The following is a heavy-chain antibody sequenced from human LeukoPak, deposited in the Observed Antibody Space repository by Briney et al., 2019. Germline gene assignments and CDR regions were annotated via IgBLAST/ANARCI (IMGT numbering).Heavy chain of an antibody. J-gene: IGHJ5*02. D-gene: IGHD2-2*01. Sequence: SQTLSLTCAISGDSVSSNSVAWNWIRQSPSRGLEWLGRTYYRSTWYNDYAVSVRGRITVNPDTSKNQFSLHLNSVTPEDTAVYYCARRPTQYDCFDPWGQGILVTVSS. CDR3: ARRPTQYDCFDP. CDR2: TYYRSTWYN. V-gene: IGHV6-1*01. CDR1: GDSVSSNSVA.